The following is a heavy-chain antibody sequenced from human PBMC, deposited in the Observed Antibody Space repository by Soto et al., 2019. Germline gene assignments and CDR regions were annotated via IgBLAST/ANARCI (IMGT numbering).Heavy chain of an antibody. V-gene: IGHV1-3*01. CDR1: GYTFTSYA. J-gene: IGHJ6*03. Sequence: ASVKVSCKASGYTFTSYAMHWVLQAPGQRLEWMGWINAGNGNTKYSQKFQGRVTITTDTSESTAYMELSSLRSEDTAVYYCATHPYYVFCSGYRSSCYYMDVRGKGSTVTGSS. CDR2: INAGNGNT. D-gene: IGHD3-3*01. CDR3: ATHPYYVFCSGYRSSCYYMDV.